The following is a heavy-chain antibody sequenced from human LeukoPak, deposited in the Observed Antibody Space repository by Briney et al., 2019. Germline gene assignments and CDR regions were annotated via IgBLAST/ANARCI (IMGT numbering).Heavy chain of an antibody. CDR1: GFTFSSNY. D-gene: IGHD1-7*01. Sequence: GGSLRLSCAASGFTFSSNYMSWVRQAPGKGLEWVSVIYSGGSTYYSDSVKGRFTISRDNSKNTLYLQMNSLRADDTAVYYCARELSYYFDYWGQGTLVTVSS. CDR2: IYSGGST. CDR3: ARELSYYFDY. J-gene: IGHJ4*02. V-gene: IGHV3-66*02.